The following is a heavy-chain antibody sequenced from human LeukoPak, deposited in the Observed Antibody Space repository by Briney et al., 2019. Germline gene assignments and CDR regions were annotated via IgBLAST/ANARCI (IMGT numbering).Heavy chain of an antibody. V-gene: IGHV1-69*01. J-gene: IGHJ4*02. CDR3: SRERAAAGGGDY. CDR1: GGTFNIHA. Sequence: SVKVSCKTSGGTFNIHAINWVRQAPGQGLEWMGVIIPIFGTANYAQKFVGRVTITADESTSTAYMERNSLTPEDTPVYYCSRERAAAGGGDYWGQGTLVTVSS. CDR2: IIPIFGTA. D-gene: IGHD6-13*01.